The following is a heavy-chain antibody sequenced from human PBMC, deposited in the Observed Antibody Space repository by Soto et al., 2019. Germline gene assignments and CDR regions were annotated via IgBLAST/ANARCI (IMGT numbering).Heavy chain of an antibody. CDR3: ARESMVTPNWFDP. CDR1: GGSISSGDYY. Sequence: KPSETLSLTCTVSGGSISSGDYYWSWIRQPPGKGLEWIGYIYYSGSTYYNPSLKSRVTISVDTSKNQFSLKLSSVTAADTAVYYCARESMVTPNWFDPWGQGTLVTVSS. CDR2: IYYSGST. V-gene: IGHV4-30-4*01. D-gene: IGHD5-18*01. J-gene: IGHJ5*02.